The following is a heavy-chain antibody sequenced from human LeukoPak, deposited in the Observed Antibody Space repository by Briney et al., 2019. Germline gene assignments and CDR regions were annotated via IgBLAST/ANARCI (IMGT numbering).Heavy chain of an antibody. CDR3: ARDISWNIVVVGFDY. CDR1: GFTFSSYW. V-gene: IGHV3-7*01. CDR2: IKQDGSDK. J-gene: IGHJ4*02. Sequence: GGSLRLSCAASGFTFSSYWMSWVRQAPGKGLEWVANIKQDGSDKYYVDSVKGRFTISRNNAKNSLDLQMNSLRAEDTAVYYCARDISWNIVVVGFDYWGQGTLVTVSS. D-gene: IGHD2-15*01.